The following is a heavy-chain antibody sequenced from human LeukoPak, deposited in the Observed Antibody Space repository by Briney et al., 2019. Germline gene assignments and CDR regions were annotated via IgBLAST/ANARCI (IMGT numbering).Heavy chain of an antibody. J-gene: IGHJ4*02. CDR2: IYYSAST. CDR1: SGSIRNYH. CDR3: ARQYDYDSSGYYFGY. D-gene: IGHD3-22*01. Sequence: PSETLSLICTVSSGSIRNYHWSWIPQPPGKGLEWVGYIYYSASTNYNPSLESRVTISVDMSKNQFSLKLTSVTAADPAVYYCARQYDYDSSGYYFGYWGQGTLVTVSS. V-gene: IGHV4-59*08.